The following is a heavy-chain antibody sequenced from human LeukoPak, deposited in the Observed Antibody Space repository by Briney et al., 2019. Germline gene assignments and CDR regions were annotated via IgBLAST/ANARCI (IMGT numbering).Heavy chain of an antibody. CDR2: IIPILGTA. Sequence: GSSVKVSCKASGGTFSSYAISWVRQAPGQGLEWMGRIIPILGTANYAQKFQGRVTITADKSTSTAYMELSSLRSEDTAVYYCAKGSSFDWYFDLWGRGTLVTVSS. D-gene: IGHD6-13*01. V-gene: IGHV1-69*04. CDR3: AKGSSFDWYFDL. CDR1: GGTFSSYA. J-gene: IGHJ2*01.